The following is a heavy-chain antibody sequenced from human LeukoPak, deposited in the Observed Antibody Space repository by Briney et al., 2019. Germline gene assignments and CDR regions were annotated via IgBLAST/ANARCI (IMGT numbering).Heavy chain of an antibody. D-gene: IGHD3-10*02. CDR3: AELGITMIGGV. V-gene: IGHV3-48*03. CDR1: GFTLGSHA. CDR2: ISSSGSTI. Sequence: GGSLRLSCAASGFTLGSHAMHWVRQAPGKGLEWVSYISSSGSTIYYADSVKGRFTISRDNAKNSLYLQMNSLRAEDTAVYYCAELGITMIGGVWGKGTTVTISS. J-gene: IGHJ6*04.